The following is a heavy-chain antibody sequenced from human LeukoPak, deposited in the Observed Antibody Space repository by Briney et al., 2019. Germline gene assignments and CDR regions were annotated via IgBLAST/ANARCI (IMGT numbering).Heavy chain of an antibody. CDR3: ARGVHPDYYDSSGYYYDFDY. CDR2: IIPILGIA. Sequence: GASVKVSCKASGGTFSSYAISWVRQAPGQGLEWMGSIIPILGIANYAQKFQGRVTITADKSTSTAYMELSSLRSEDTAVYYCARGVHPDYYDSSGYYYDFDYWGQGTLVTVSS. V-gene: IGHV1-69*04. CDR1: GGTFSSYA. J-gene: IGHJ4*02. D-gene: IGHD3-22*01.